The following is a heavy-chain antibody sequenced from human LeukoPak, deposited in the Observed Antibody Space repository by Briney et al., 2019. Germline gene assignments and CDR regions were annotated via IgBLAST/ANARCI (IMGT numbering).Heavy chain of an antibody. J-gene: IGHJ5*02. D-gene: IGHD4-23*01. CDR3: ARDVGNFNWFDP. Sequence: KPSETLSLTCTVSGGSISSYYWSWIRQPPGKGLEWIGYIYYSGSTNYNPSLKSRVTISVDTSKNQFSLKLSSVTAADTAVYYCARDVGNFNWFDPWGQGNLVTVSS. CDR1: GGSISSYY. CDR2: IYYSGST. V-gene: IGHV4-59*01.